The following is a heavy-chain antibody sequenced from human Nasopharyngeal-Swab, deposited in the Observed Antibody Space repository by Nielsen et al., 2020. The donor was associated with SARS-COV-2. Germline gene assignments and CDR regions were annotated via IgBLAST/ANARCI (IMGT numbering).Heavy chain of an antibody. CDR1: GFTFSSYV. V-gene: IGHV3-23*01. D-gene: IGHD1-26*01. Sequence: GGSLRLSCAASGFTFSSYVISWVRQASGKGPEWVSGISGSGVSSNYADSVKGRFTISRDNSKNTVYLQMNSLRAEDTAVYYCAKDPGPSGSNTYDYWGQGTLVTVSS. CDR3: AKDPGPSGSNTYDY. CDR2: ISGSGVSS. J-gene: IGHJ4*02.